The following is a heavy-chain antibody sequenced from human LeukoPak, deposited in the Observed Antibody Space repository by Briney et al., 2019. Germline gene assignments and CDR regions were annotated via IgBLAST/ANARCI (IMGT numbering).Heavy chain of an antibody. CDR1: GFTFSSYA. D-gene: IGHD1/OR15-1a*01. CDR2: ISGSGGST. J-gene: IGHJ4*02. CDR3: AKVRANRFASFDY. Sequence: GSLRLSCAASGFTFSSYAMSWVRQAPGKGLEWVSAISGSGGSTYYADSVKGRFTISRDNSKITLYLQMNSLRAEDTAVYYCAKVRANRFASFDYWGQGTLVTASS. V-gene: IGHV3-23*01.